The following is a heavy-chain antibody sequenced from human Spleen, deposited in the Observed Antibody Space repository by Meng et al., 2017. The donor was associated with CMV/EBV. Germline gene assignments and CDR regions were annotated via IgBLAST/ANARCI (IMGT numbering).Heavy chain of an antibody. CDR2: IYYSGST. CDR3: ARSCGSSSRYDAFDI. J-gene: IGHJ3*02. CDR1: GGSISSYY. V-gene: IGHV4-59*01. Sequence: SETLSLTCTVSGGSISSYYWSWIRQPPGKGLEWIGYIYYSGSTNYNPSLKSRVTISVDTSKNQFSLKLSSVTAADTAVYYCARSCGSSSRYDAFDIWGQGTMVTVSS. D-gene: IGHD6-25*01.